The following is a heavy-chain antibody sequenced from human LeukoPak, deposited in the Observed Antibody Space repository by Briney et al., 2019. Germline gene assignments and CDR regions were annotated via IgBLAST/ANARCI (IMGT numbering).Heavy chain of an antibody. D-gene: IGHD2-15*01. V-gene: IGHV3-7*01. J-gene: IGHJ4*02. CDR2: IKEDGSRA. CDR3: ASDRAYSQFDY. Sequence: PGGSLRLSCAASGFTFDDYGMSWVRQAPGKGLEWVASIKEDGSRADYVDSVRGRFTVSRDNTKNSLYLQMNSLRVDDTAVYYCASDRAYSQFDYWGQGALVTVSS. CDR1: GFTFDDYG.